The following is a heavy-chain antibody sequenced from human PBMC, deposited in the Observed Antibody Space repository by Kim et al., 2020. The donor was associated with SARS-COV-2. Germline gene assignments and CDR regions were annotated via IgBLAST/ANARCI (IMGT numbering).Heavy chain of an antibody. V-gene: IGHV4-59*08. Sequence: SETLSLTCTVSGGSISTHYWSWIRQSPGKGLEWIGHVYYSGSTSYNPSLKSRLTISVDTSKNRISLKVRSVTAADTALYYCAGHQSRGFFVYLGQGTPVT. J-gene: IGHJ4*02. CDR2: VYYSGST. CDR1: GGSISTHY. CDR3: AGHQSRGFFVY. D-gene: IGHD6-19*01.